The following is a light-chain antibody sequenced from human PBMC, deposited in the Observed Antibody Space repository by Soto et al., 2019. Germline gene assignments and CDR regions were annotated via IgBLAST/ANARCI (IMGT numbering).Light chain of an antibody. CDR3: SSLTTSNTYV. CDR1: SSDVGYYNY. CDR2: EVT. Sequence: QSVLTQPASVSGSPGQSITIYCTGTSSDVGYYNYVFWLQQHPGKAPKLIIFEVTNRPSGISDRFSGSKSGNTASLTISGLQAEDEGHYYCSSLTTSNTYVFGTGTQLTVL. J-gene: IGLJ1*01. V-gene: IGLV2-14*01.